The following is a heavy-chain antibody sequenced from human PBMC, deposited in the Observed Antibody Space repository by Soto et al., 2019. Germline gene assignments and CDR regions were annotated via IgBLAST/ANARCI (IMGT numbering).Heavy chain of an antibody. CDR1: GFTFSSND. D-gene: IGHD3-22*01. CDR2: ISSSSSPI. CDR3: ARAGIGYYYDSSGYHAEY. J-gene: IGHJ4*02. Sequence: GGSLRLSCAAAGFTFSSNDMNWVRQAPGKGLEWVSYISSSSSPIYYADSVRGRFTISRDNSKNTLYLQMNSLRAEDTAVYYCARAGIGYYYDSSGYHAEYWGQGTLVTVSS. V-gene: IGHV3-48*01.